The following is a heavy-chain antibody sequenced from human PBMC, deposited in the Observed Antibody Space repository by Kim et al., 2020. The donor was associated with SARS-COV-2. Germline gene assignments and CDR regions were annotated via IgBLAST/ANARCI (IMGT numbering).Heavy chain of an antibody. J-gene: IGHJ4*02. Sequence: GGSLRLSCAASGFTFSSYAMSWVRQAPGKGLEWVSAISGSGGSTYYADSVKGRFTISRDNSKNTLYLQMNSLRAEDTAVYYCAKVLIPRSIAARGGYWGQGTLVTVSS. D-gene: IGHD6-6*01. V-gene: IGHV3-23*01. CDR3: AKVLIPRSIAARGGY. CDR2: ISGSGGST. CDR1: GFTFSSYA.